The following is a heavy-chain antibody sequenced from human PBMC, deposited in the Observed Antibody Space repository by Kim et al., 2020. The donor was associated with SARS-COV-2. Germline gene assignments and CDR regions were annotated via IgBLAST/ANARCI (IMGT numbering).Heavy chain of an antibody. CDR3: AGDQGCSGGSCRPFEY. V-gene: IGHV3-53*01. D-gene: IGHD2-15*01. J-gene: IGHJ4*02. CDR1: GVTVSNIF. CDR2: IYRDGST. Sequence: WGSLRLSCAASGVTVSNIFISWVRQAPGKGLEWVSVIYRDGSTYYADSVKGRFTISRDNSKNTLFLQMNSLRAEDTAVYYCAGDQGCSGGSCRPFEYWGQGTLVTVSS.